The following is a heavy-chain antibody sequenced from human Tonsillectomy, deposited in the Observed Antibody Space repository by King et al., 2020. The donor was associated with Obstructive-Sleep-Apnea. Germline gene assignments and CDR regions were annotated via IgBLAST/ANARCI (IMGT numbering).Heavy chain of an antibody. CDR2: IAVGSGDT. CDR1: GFTFTTSV. V-gene: IGHV1-58*02. J-gene: IGHJ3*02. D-gene: IGHD6-13*01. CDR3: AADQGIRNAFDI. Sequence: QLVQSGPEVTKSGTSVKVSCKASGFTFTTSVMQWLRQTGGQRLEWIGRIAVGSGDTDYAQNFQDRVTLTRDKSSSTAFMELNNLTSEDTAVFYCAADQGIRNAFDIWGQGTLVTVSS.